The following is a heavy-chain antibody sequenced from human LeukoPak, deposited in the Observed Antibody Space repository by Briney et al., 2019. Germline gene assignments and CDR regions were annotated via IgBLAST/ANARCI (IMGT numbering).Heavy chain of an antibody. CDR2: IRYDGIYK. CDR3: AKDPEKGLAVARLEH. Sequence: GGSLRLSCAASGFIFSSHGMHWVRQAPGKGLEWVAFIRYDGIYKYYADSVKGRFTIFRDKSKTTLFLQMDSLRAEDTAVYYCAKDPEKGLAVARLEHWGQGTLVTVSS. V-gene: IGHV3-30*02. J-gene: IGHJ5*02. CDR1: GFIFSSHG. D-gene: IGHD6-19*01.